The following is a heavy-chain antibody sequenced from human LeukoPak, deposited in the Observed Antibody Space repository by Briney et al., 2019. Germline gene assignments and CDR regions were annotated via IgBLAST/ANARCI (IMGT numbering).Heavy chain of an antibody. CDR3: ARGPRNSSSYQYFQH. D-gene: IGHD6-13*01. Sequence: GGSLRLSCAASGFTFSDYSVNWVRQAPGKGLEWVSSISSGSAYIYYADSVKGRFTVSRDNAKNSLSLQMDSLRVEDSAVYHCARGPRNSSSYQYFQHWGQGTLVTVSA. J-gene: IGHJ1*01. CDR2: ISSGSAYI. V-gene: IGHV3-21*01. CDR1: GFTFSDYS.